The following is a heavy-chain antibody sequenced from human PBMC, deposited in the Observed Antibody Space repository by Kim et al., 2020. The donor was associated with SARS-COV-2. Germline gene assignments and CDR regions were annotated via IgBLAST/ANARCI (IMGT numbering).Heavy chain of an antibody. CDR3: ARGGGSPPTYYYFHIDV. CDR1: GFTFSDYA. D-gene: IGHD1-26*01. J-gene: IGHJ6*03. V-gene: IGHV3-30*01. CDR2: VAHDSRIQ. Sequence: GGSLRLSCAVSGFTFSDYAMNWVRQAPGKGLEWVAVVAHDSRIQYYADSVKGRFIISRDNSKNTLYLQMNSLRGEDSAVYYCARGGGSPPTYYYFHIDV.